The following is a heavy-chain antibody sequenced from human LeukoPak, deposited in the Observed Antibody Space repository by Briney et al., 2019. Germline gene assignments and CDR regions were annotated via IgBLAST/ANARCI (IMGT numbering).Heavy chain of an antibody. V-gene: IGHV3-74*01. J-gene: IGHJ2*01. Sequence: PGGSLRLSCAASGFTFSSYWMHWVRQVPGKGLVWVSRIKSDGSSTTYADSVEGRFTISRDNAKNTLYLQMNSLRAEDTAVYYCARDQTCGDYWYFDLWGRGTLVTVSS. D-gene: IGHD4-17*01. CDR2: IKSDGSST. CDR3: ARDQTCGDYWYFDL. CDR1: GFTFSSYW.